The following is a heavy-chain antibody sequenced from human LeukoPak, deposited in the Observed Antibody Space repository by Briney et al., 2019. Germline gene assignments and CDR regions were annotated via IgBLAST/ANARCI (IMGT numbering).Heavy chain of an antibody. Sequence: GASVKVSCKASGYRFISNYIQWVRQAPGLGPEWMGWMHPGNGNTRYAENFQGRVTMTRDTSINTAYMDLSSLRYDDTAVYYCAREGSYCVGGDCYSFDFWGQGTLITVSS. V-gene: IGHV1-2*02. J-gene: IGHJ4*02. CDR3: AREGSYCVGGDCYSFDF. D-gene: IGHD2-21*02. CDR1: GYRFISNY. CDR2: MHPGNGNT.